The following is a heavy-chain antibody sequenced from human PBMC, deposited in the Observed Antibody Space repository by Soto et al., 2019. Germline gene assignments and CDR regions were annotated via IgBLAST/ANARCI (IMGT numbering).Heavy chain of an antibody. V-gene: IGHV1-3*01. CDR1: GYTFTSYA. J-gene: IGHJ6*02. Sequence: GASVKVSCKASGYTFTSYAMHWVRQAPGQRLERMGWINAGNGNTKYSQKFQGRVTITRDTSASTAYMELSSLRSEDTAVYYCARGMGGGSGYRYYYYYGMDVWGQGTTVTVSS. D-gene: IGHD3-22*01. CDR2: INAGNGNT. CDR3: ARGMGGGSGYRYYYYYGMDV.